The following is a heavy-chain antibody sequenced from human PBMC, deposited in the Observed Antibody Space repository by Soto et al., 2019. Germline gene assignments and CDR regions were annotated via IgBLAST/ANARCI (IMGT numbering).Heavy chain of an antibody. CDR2: ISIDGSNK. CDR1: GFTFSDYA. V-gene: IGHV3-30-3*01. CDR3: ARDGYWDLSTSNFHGGDYFEH. J-gene: IGHJ4*02. D-gene: IGHD2-2*01. Sequence: QVRLVESGGGLVQPGRSLRLSCAVSGFTFSDYAMHWVRQSPDKGLEWVAVISIDGSNKFYADSVRGRFTISRDNSRNSIYLQMNSLRTEDTAVNFCARDGYWDLSTSNFHGGDYFEHWGQGTLVTVSP.